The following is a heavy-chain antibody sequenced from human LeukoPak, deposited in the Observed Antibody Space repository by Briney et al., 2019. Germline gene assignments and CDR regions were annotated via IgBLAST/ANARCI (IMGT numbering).Heavy chain of an antibody. CDR1: VFTFSSYS. CDR3: ARDPSTVTTTPYYFDY. CDR2: ISSSSSYI. V-gene: IGHV3-21*01. J-gene: IGHJ4*02. D-gene: IGHD4-17*01. Sequence: GGSLRLSCAASVFTFSSYSMNWVRQAPGKGLEWVSSISSSSSYIYYADSVKGRFTISRDNAKNSLYLQMNSLRAEDTAVYYCARDPSTVTTTPYYFDYWGQGTLVTVSS.